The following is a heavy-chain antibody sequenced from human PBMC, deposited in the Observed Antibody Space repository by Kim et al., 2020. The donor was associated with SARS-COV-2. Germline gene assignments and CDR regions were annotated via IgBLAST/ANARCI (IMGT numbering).Heavy chain of an antibody. CDR2: INTNTGNP. CDR3: ASAYYYGSGSYPITRRAYGMDV. Sequence: ASVKVSCKASGYTFTSYAMNWVRQAPGQGLEWMGWINTNTGNPTYAQGFTGRFVFSLDTSVSTAYLQISSLKAEDTAVYYCASAYYYGSGSYPITRRAYGMDVWGQGTTVTVSS. J-gene: IGHJ6*02. D-gene: IGHD3-10*01. V-gene: IGHV7-4-1*02. CDR1: GYTFTSYA.